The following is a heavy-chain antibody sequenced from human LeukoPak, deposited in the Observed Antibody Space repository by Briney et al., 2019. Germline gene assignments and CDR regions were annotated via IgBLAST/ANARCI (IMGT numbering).Heavy chain of an antibody. J-gene: IGHJ3*02. Sequence: ASVKVSCKASGYTFTGNYMQWVRQAPGEGLEWIGWIKPNSGGTNYAQKFQGRVTMTKHTSISTTYMELSRLRSDDTAVYYCARGDRSSSILEDAFDIWGQGTMVTVSS. CDR2: IKPNSGGT. V-gene: IGHV1-2*02. D-gene: IGHD6-6*01. CDR3: ARGDRSSSILEDAFDI. CDR1: GYTFTGNY.